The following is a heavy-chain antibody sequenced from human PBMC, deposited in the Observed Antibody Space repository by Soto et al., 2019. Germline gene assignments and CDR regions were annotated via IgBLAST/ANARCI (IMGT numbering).Heavy chain of an antibody. J-gene: IGHJ3*01. CDR2: ISGGGDGT. D-gene: IGHD2-8*01. Sequence: EVQLLESGGGLVRPGGSLRLSCAASGFTFYNYAMNWVRQAPGKGLEWVSAISGGGDGTYYADSVKGRFTISRDNSRNPVYLQMSSLRAEDTAVYYCAKKGLGSLATYCTTGDCHYAFDVWGQGTLVTVSS. CDR3: AKKGLGSLATYCTTGDCHYAFDV. CDR1: GFTFYNYA. V-gene: IGHV3-23*01.